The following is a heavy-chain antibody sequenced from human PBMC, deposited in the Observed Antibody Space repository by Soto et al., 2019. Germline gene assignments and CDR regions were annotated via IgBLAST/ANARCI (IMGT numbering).Heavy chain of an antibody. V-gene: IGHV4-34*01. Sequence: SETLSLICAVYGGSFSGYYWSWIRQPPGKGLEWIGEINHSGSTNYNPSLKSRVTISVDTSKNQFSLKLSSVTAADTAVYYCARGGYADIVATTSFDCWGQGTLVTVSS. CDR2: INHSGST. D-gene: IGHD5-12*01. J-gene: IGHJ4*02. CDR1: GGSFSGYY. CDR3: ARGGYADIVATTSFDC.